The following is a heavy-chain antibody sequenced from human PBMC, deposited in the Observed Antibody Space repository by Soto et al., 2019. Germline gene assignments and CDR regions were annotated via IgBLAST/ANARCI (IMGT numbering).Heavy chain of an antibody. CDR1: GYTFTSYA. J-gene: IGHJ6*03. CDR2: INAGNGNT. Sequence: GASVKVSCKASGYTFTSYAMHWVRQAPGQRLEWMGWINAGNGNTKYSQKFRGRVTITRDTSASTAYMELSSLRSEDTAVYYCATEPPDKYYYYYMDVWGKGTTVTVSS. D-gene: IGHD1-1*01. CDR3: ATEPPDKYYYYYMDV. V-gene: IGHV1-3*01.